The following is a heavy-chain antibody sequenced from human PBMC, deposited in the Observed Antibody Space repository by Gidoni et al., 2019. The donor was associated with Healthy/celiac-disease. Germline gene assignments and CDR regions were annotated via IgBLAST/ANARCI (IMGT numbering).Heavy chain of an antibody. CDR1: GGSISSGSYY. D-gene: IGHD6-6*01. V-gene: IGHV4-61*02. Sequence: QVQLQESGPGLVKPSQTLSLNCTVSGGSISSGSYYWSSLRQPAGQGLEWIGRIYTSGSTNYNPSIKSRVTISVDTSKNQFSLKLSSVTAADAAVYYCARASQTRKGYYFDYWGQGTLVTVSS. CDR3: ARASQTRKGYYFDY. CDR2: IYTSGST. J-gene: IGHJ4*02.